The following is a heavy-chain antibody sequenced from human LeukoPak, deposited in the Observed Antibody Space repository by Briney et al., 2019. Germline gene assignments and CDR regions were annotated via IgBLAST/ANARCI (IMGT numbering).Heavy chain of an antibody. CDR2: TYYRSKRYN. J-gene: IGHJ6*03. Sequence: SQTLSLTCAISGDSVSSNSAAWNWIRQSPSRGLEWLGRTYYRSKRYNDYAVSVKSRITINPDTSKSQFSLQLSSVTSEDTAVYYCAKSYSARLGQESYYYYYVDVWGKGTTITVSS. V-gene: IGHV6-1*01. CDR3: AKSYSARLGQESYYYYYVDV. D-gene: IGHD6-13*01. CDR1: GDSVSSNSAA.